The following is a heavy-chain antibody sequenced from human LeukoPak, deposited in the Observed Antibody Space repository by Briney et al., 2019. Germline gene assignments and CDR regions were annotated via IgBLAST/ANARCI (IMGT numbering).Heavy chain of an antibody. CDR1: GGSFSGYY. CDR3: ARELWYGSGSLSPYFDY. V-gene: IGHV4-34*01. J-gene: IGHJ4*02. Sequence: SETLSLTCAVYGGSFSGYYWSWIRQPPGKGLEWIGEINHSGSTNYNPSLKSRVTISVDTSKNQFSLKLSSVTAADTAVYYCARELWYGSGSLSPYFDYWGQGTLVTVSS. CDR2: INHSGST. D-gene: IGHD3-10*01.